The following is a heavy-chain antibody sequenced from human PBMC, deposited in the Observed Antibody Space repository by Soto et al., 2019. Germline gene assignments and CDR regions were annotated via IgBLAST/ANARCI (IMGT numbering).Heavy chain of an antibody. J-gene: IGHJ6*02. CDR1: GFTFSSYW. CDR2: ISSSSSYI. V-gene: IGHV3-21*01. Sequence: GGSLRLSCAASGFTFSSYWMHWVRQVPGKGLEWVSSISSSSSYIYYADSVKGRFTISRDNAKKSLYLQMNSLRAEDTAVYYCAREDYDILTGYYRVDYYYGMDVWGQGTTVTVSS. CDR3: AREDYDILTGYYRVDYYYGMDV. D-gene: IGHD3-9*01.